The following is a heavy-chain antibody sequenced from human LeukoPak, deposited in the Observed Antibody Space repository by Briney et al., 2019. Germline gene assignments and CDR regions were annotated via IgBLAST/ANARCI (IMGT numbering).Heavy chain of an antibody. CDR3: ARVQYSYGSSFAFDY. V-gene: IGHV1-46*01. CDR2: INPSGGST. D-gene: IGHD5-18*01. Sequence: ASVKVSCKASGYTFTSYYMHWVRQAPGQGLEWMGIINPSGGSTNYAQKFQGRVTITADESTSTAYMELSSLRSEDTAVYYCARVQYSYGSSFAFDYWGQGTLVTVSS. J-gene: IGHJ4*02. CDR1: GYTFTSYY.